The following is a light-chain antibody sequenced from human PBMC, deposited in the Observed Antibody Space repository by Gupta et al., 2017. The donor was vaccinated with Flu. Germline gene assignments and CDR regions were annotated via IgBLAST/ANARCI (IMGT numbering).Light chain of an antibody. CDR3: GSYTGNTTAYV. Sequence: QSALTQPASVSGSPGQSITISCTGTSTDVGGYNSVSWFQQHPGEVPKLLIYEVTHRPSGVSDRFSGSKSGNTASLTISGLQAEDEADYYCGSYTGNTTAYVFGTGTKVTVL. CDR2: EVT. J-gene: IGLJ1*01. V-gene: IGLV2-14*01. CDR1: STDVGGYNS.